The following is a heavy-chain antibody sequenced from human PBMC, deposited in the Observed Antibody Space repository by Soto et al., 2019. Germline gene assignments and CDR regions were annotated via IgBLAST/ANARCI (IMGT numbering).Heavy chain of an antibody. CDR1: GFTFSSYG. CDR3: ARRVRYGDYVRYYYYMDV. D-gene: IGHD4-17*01. V-gene: IGHV3-33*01. CDR2: IWYDGSNK. J-gene: IGHJ6*03. Sequence: GGSLRLSCAASGFTFSSYGMHWVRQAPGKGLEWVAVIWYDGSNKYYADSVKGRFTISRDNSKNTLYLQMNSLRAEDTAVYYCARRVRYGDYVRYYYYMDVWGKGTTVTVSS.